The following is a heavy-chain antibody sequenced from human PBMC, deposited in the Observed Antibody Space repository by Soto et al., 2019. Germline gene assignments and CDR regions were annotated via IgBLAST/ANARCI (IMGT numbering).Heavy chain of an antibody. CDR2: INSDGSST. V-gene: IGHV3-74*01. Sequence: EVQLVESGGGLVQPGGSLRLSCAASGFTFSSYWMHWVRQAPGKGLVWVSRINSDGSSTSYADSVKGRFTISRDNAKNPLYLQMNSLSGEDPAVYYCAGEIFYWGQGTLVPVSS. CDR1: GFTFSSYW. J-gene: IGHJ4*02. CDR3: AGEIFY.